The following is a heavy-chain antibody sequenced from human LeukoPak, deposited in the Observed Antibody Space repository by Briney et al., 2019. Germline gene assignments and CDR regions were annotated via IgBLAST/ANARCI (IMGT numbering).Heavy chain of an antibody. CDR3: AKCGIYYDFWSGYPYYFDY. J-gene: IGHJ4*02. V-gene: IGHV3-23*01. CDR1: GFTLSSYA. Sequence: GSLRLSCAASGFTLSSYAMSWVRQAPGKGLEWVSAIRCSGGSTYYADSVKGRFTISRDNSKNTLYLQMNSLRAEDTAVYYCAKCGIYYDFWSGYPYYFDYWGQGTLVTVSS. D-gene: IGHD3-3*01. CDR2: IRCSGGST.